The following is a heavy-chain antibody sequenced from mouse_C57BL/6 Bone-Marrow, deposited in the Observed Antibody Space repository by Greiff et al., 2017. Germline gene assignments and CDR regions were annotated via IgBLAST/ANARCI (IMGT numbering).Heavy chain of an antibody. D-gene: IGHD2-1*01. Sequence: EVQVVESGGDLVKPGGSLKLSCAASGFTFSSYGMSWVRQTPDKRLEWVATISSGGSYTYYPDSVKGRFTISRDNAKNTLYLQMSSLKSEDTAMYYCARHNGNYRFAYWGQGTLVTVSA. V-gene: IGHV5-6*01. CDR3: ARHNGNYRFAY. CDR1: GFTFSSYG. J-gene: IGHJ3*01. CDR2: ISSGGSYT.